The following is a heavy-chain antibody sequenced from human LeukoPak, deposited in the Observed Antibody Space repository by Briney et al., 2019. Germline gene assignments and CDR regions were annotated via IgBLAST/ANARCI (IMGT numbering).Heavy chain of an antibody. CDR3: ARGRLVGATDPYYFDY. V-gene: IGHV4-59*01. Sequence: SETLSLTCTVSGGSISSYYWSWIRQPPGKGLEWIGYMYYRGNTNYDPSLKSRVTISIDTPNNQFSLKLSSVTAADTAVYYCARGRLVGATDPYYFDYWGQGTLVTVSS. J-gene: IGHJ4*02. CDR2: MYYRGNT. CDR1: GGSISSYY. D-gene: IGHD1-26*01.